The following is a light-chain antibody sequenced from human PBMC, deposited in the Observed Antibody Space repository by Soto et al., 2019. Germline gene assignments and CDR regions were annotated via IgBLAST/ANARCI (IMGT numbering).Light chain of an antibody. J-gene: IGKJ2*01. CDR2: GAS. CDR1: QSVGSN. Sequence: IVMTQSPATLYVSPGESATLSCRASQSVGSNLAWYQQKPGRAPRLPIYGASTRATGTPTRFSGSGSGTDFTLSISSLQSEDFAVYYCQEYTDWSSTFGQGTKVDIK. CDR3: QEYTDWSST. V-gene: IGKV3-15*01.